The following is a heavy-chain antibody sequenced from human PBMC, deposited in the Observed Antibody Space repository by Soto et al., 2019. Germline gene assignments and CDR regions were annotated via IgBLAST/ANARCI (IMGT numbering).Heavy chain of an antibody. CDR3: ARDLYVDQIPGY. V-gene: IGHV3-21*01. J-gene: IGHJ4*02. CDR1: GFTFSSYS. Sequence: GGSLRLSCAASGFTFSSYSMNWVRQAPGKGLEWVSSISSSSSYIYYADSVKGRFTISRDNAKNSLYLQMNSLRAEDTAVYYCARDLYVDQIPGYWGQGTLVTVSS. D-gene: IGHD2-2*01. CDR2: ISSSSSYI.